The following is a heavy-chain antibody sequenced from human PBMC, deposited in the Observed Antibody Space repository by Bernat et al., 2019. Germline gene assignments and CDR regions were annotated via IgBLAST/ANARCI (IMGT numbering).Heavy chain of an antibody. V-gene: IGHV3-43*02. CDR2: ISGDGGSK. J-gene: IGHJ4*02. CDR1: AFTFDDYA. CDR3: AKDIGGMRYSYGLGGDY. D-gene: IGHD5-18*01. Sequence: EVQLVESGGGVVQPGGSLRLSCAASAFTFDDYAMHWVRQAPGKGLDWVSLISGDGGSKYYADTVKGRFIISRDNSKNSLYLQMNSLRTEDTALYYCAKDIGGMRYSYGLGGDYWGKGTLVTVSS.